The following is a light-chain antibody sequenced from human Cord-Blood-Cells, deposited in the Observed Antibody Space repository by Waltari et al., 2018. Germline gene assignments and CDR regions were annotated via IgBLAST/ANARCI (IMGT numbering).Light chain of an antibody. CDR2: AAS. V-gene: IGKV1-8*01. CDR1: QGISSY. J-gene: IGKJ1*01. CDR3: QQYYSYPRT. Sequence: AIRMTHSPSPLSASTGDRVTITCRASQGISSYLAWYQQKPGKAPKLLIYAASTLQSGVPSRFSGSGSGTDFTLTISCLQSEDFATYYCQQYYSYPRTFGQGTKVEIK.